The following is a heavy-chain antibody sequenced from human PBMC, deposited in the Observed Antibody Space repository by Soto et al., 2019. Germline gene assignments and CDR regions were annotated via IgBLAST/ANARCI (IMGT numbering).Heavy chain of an antibody. CDR2: TYYRSKWYN. Sequence: SQTLSLTCAISGDSVSSSSVTWNWIRQSPSRGLEWLGRTYYRSKWYNDYAESVKSRITINLDTSKNQFSLHLNSVTPEDTAVYYCVRLIGNSWLDFWGQGTLVTVS. CDR1: GDSVSSSSVT. J-gene: IGHJ5*01. D-gene: IGHD1-26*01. V-gene: IGHV6-1*01. CDR3: VRLIGNSWLDF.